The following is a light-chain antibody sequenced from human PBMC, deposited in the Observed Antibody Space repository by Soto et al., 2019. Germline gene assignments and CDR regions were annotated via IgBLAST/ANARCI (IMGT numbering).Light chain of an antibody. CDR2: RDD. J-gene: IGLJ2*01. CDR1: NSNIGSHY. Sequence: QSVLTQPPSASGAPGQRVTISCSGSNSNIGSHYLSWYLHVPGTAPKLLIYRDDRRPSGVPGRFSGSKSGTSASLDISGLRSEDEGDYYCASWDDSLKAVLFGGGTKVTVL. V-gene: IGLV1-47*01. CDR3: ASWDDSLKAVL.